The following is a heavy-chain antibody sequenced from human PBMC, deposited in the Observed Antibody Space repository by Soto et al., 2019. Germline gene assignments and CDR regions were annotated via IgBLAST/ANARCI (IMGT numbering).Heavy chain of an antibody. CDR1: GFTFSSYG. D-gene: IGHD6-13*01. J-gene: IGHJ5*02. CDR2: ISYDGSNK. CDR3: AKGQQLVRDFWFDP. V-gene: IGHV3-30*18. Sequence: GGSLRLSCAASGFTFSSYGMHWVRQAPGKGLEWVAVISYDGSNKYYADSVKGRFTISRDNSKNTLYLQMNSLRAEDTAVYYCAKGQQLVRDFWFDPWGQGTLVTVSS.